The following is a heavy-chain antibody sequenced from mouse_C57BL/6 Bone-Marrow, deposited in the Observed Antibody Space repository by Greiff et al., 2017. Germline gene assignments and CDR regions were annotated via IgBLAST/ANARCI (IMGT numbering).Heavy chain of an antibody. CDR3: VLNWSFAY. CDR2: IRSKSSNYAT. D-gene: IGHD4-1*01. V-gene: IGHV10-3*01. Sequence: EVQLVESGGGLVQPKGSLTLSCAASGFTFTTYAMHWVRQAPGKGLEWVARIRSKSSNYATYYADSVKDSFTISRDDSQSMLYLQMDDLKTEDTAMYYCVLNWSFAYWGQGTRVTVTA. J-gene: IGHJ3*01. CDR1: GFTFTTYA.